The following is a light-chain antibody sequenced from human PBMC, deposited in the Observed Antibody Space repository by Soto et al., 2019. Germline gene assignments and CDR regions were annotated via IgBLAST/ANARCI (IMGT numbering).Light chain of an antibody. V-gene: IGKV3-20*01. CDR3: QQYGSSPWT. J-gene: IGKJ1*01. CDR1: QYINTR. CDR2: AAS. Sequence: EIVLTQSPATLSSFPGDRVTLSCRASQYINTRLAWYQHRPGQAPRLLIYAASRRATGIPDRFSGSGSGTDFTLTISRLEPEDFAVYYCQQYGSSPWTFGQGTKVDIK.